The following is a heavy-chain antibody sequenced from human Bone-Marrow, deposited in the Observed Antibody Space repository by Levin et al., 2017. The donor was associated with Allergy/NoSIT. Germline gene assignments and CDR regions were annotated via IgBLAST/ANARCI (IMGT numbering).Heavy chain of an antibody. D-gene: IGHD6-13*01. J-gene: IGHJ2*01. CDR2: IDTVGNT. CDR1: GFTFRSHD. Sequence: GGSLRLSCAASGFTFRSHDMHWVRQATGKGLEWVSSIDTVGNTHYSDSVKGRFTISREDDKKSFFLEMNSLRVGDTAIYYCTRAIRYSSSWHYWYFDYWGRGTLVTVSS. V-gene: IGHV3-13*04. CDR3: TRAIRYSSSWHYWYFDY.